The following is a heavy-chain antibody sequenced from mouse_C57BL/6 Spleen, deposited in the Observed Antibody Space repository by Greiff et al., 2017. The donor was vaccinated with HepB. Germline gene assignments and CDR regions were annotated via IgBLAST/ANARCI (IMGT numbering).Heavy chain of an antibody. D-gene: IGHD1-1*01. V-gene: IGHV1-69*01. CDR1: GYTFTSYW. CDR2: IDPSDSYT. CDR3: ARRRGSSLYYAMDY. Sequence: QVQLQQPGAELVMPGASVKLSCKASGYTFTSYWMHWVKQRPGQGLEWIGEIDPSDSYTNYNQKFKGKSTLTVDKSSSTAYMQLSSLTSEDSAVYYWARRRGSSLYYAMDYWGQGTSVTVSS. J-gene: IGHJ4*01.